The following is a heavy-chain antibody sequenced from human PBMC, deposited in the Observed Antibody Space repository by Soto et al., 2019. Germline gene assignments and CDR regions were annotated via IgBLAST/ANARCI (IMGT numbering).Heavy chain of an antibody. CDR2: IYYSGST. V-gene: IGHV4-61*01. CDR1: GGSVSSGSYY. J-gene: IGHJ3*02. D-gene: IGHD2-8*01. CDR3: AREVHCTHGVCYSAFDI. Sequence: QVQLQESGPGLVKPSETLSLTCTVSGGSVSSGSYYWSWIRQPPGKGLEWIGYIYYSGSTNYNPSLKSRVTISVDTSKNQFSLKLSSVTAADTAVYYCAREVHCTHGVCYSAFDIWGQGTMVTVSS.